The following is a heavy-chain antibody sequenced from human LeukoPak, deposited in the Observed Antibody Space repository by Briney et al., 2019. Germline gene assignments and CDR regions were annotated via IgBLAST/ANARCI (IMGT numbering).Heavy chain of an antibody. J-gene: IGHJ4*02. Sequence: GRSLRLSCAASGFTFSSYAMSWVRQAPGKGLEWVSAISGSGGSTYYADSVKGRFTISRDNSKNTLYLQMNSLRAGDTAVYYCAKAIEFGGGNYWGQGTLVTVSS. CDR1: GFTFSSYA. CDR3: AKAIEFGGGNY. CDR2: ISGSGGST. D-gene: IGHD2-15*01. V-gene: IGHV3-23*01.